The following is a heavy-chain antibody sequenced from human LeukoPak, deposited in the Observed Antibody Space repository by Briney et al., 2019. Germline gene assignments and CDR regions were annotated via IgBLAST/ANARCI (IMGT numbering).Heavy chain of an antibody. CDR3: ARGTWDGDRTFDI. V-gene: IGHV3-48*02. CDR2: ISGSSSII. D-gene: IGHD5-24*01. J-gene: IGHJ3*02. Sequence: PGRSLRLSCAASGFTFSSYSMNWVRQAPGKGLEWISYISGSSSIIYYTPSVKGRFTIPRDNGKSSLYLQMNSLRDDDTAVYFCARGTWDGDRTFDIWGQGAMVTVSS. CDR1: GFTFSSYS.